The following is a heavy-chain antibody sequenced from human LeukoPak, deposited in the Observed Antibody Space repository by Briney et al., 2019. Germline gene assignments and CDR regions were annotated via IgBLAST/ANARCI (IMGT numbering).Heavy chain of an antibody. V-gene: IGHV1-18*01. Sequence: ASVKVSCKASGYTFTSYGISWVRQAPGQGLEWMGWISAYNGNTNYAQKLQGRVTMTTDTSTSTAYMELRSLRSDDTAVYYCARSLGDTAMGLYYYYYYMDVWGKGTTVTVSS. CDR3: ARSLGDTAMGLYYYYYYMDV. CDR1: GYTFTSYG. D-gene: IGHD5-18*01. J-gene: IGHJ6*03. CDR2: ISAYNGNT.